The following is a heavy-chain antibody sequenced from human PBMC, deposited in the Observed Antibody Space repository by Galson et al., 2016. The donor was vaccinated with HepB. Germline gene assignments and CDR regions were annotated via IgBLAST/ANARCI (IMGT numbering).Heavy chain of an antibody. CDR1: GGSFSGFH. CDR3: ARVSAGVRGWFDP. V-gene: IGHV4-34*01. D-gene: IGHD3-10*01. Sequence: LSLTCAVYGGSFSGFHWSWIRQSPGKGLEWIGEINHSGNSDNNPSLKSRVTISVDTSKNQVSLRLNSVTAADTAVYYCARVSAGVRGWFDPGAREPWSPSLQ. CDR2: INHSGNS. J-gene: IGHJ5*02.